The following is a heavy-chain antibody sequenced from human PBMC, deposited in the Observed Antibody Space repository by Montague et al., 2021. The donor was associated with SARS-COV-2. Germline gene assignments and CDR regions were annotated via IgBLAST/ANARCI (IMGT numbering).Heavy chain of an antibody. CDR1: GGSISTYY. CDR3: ASPGGYCTGGSCYYVY. Sequence: SETLSLTCSVSGGSISTYYWSWIRQPPGKGLEWIGYIYYSGSTNYNPSLKGRVTISIDTSKNQFSLELSSVTAADMAVYYCASPGGYCTGGSCYYVYWGQGTLVPVSS. J-gene: IGHJ4*02. CDR2: IYYSGST. V-gene: IGHV4-59*01. D-gene: IGHD2-15*01.